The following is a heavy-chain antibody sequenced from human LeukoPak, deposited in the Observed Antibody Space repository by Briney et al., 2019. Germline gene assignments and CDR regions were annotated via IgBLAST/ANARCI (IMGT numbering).Heavy chain of an antibody. V-gene: IGHV1-18*01. CDR3: ARDASSRHFQLGYCSSTSCYPFDP. CDR2: ISAYNGNT. Sequence: ASVKVSCKASGYTFTSYGISWVRQAPGQGLEWMGWISAYNGNTNYAQKLQGRVAMTTDTSTSTAYMELRSLRSDDTAVYYCARDASSRHFQLGYCSSTSCYPFDPWGQGTLVTVSS. CDR1: GYTFTSYG. D-gene: IGHD2-2*01. J-gene: IGHJ5*02.